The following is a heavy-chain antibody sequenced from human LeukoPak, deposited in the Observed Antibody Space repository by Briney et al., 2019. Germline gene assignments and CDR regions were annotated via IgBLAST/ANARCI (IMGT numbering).Heavy chain of an antibody. CDR1: GYSFTSYW. CDR3: ARRVAYSYGLVWYVDL. J-gene: IGHJ2*01. D-gene: IGHD5-18*01. CDR2: IYPGDSDT. Sequence: GESLKISCKGSGYSFTSYWIGWVRQMPGKGLEWMGIIYPGDSDTRYSPSFQGQVTISADKSISTAYLQWSSLKASDTAMYYCARRVAYSYGLVWYVDLWGRGTLVTVSS. V-gene: IGHV5-51*01.